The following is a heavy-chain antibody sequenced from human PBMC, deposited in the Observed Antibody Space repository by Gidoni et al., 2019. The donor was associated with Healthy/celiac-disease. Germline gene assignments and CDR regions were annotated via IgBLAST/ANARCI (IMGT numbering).Heavy chain of an antibody. D-gene: IGHD3-3*01. J-gene: IGHJ4*02. V-gene: IGHV1-2*02. CDR3: ARGPLRFLEWPYYFDY. Sequence: QVQLVQSGAEVTKPGASVKVSCKASGYTFTGYYMHWVRQAPGQGLEWMGWINPNSGGTNYAQKFQGRVTMTRDTSISTAYMELSRLRSDDTAVYYCARGPLRFLEWPYYFDYWGQGTLVTVSS. CDR2: INPNSGGT. CDR1: GYTFTGYY.